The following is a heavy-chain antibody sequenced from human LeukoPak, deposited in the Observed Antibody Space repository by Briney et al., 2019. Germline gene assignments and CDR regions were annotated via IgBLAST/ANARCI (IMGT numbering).Heavy chain of an antibody. CDR1: GFSFSGHW. Sequence: GGSLRLSCTASGFSFSGHWMRWARQLPGKGLVWVSRISPTGSTTSYADSVKGRFTVSRDNAKNTLYLQVNNLRAEDTAVYYCARGPNSNWSGLDFWGQGTLLTVSS. CDR2: ISPTGSTT. D-gene: IGHD6-6*01. V-gene: IGHV3-74*01. J-gene: IGHJ4*02. CDR3: ARGPNSNWSGLDF.